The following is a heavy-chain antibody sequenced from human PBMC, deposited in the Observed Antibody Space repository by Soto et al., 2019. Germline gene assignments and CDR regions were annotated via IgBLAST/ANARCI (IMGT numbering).Heavy chain of an antibody. Sequence: EVQLLESWGGLVQPGGSLRLSCAASGFTFSSYAMTWVRQAPGKGLEWVSAISASGASTYYADSVKGRFTISRDNSKNTLYLQVNSLRAEDTAVYYCAKDPTRPIDYWGQGTLVTVSS. J-gene: IGHJ4*02. CDR3: AKDPTRPIDY. V-gene: IGHV3-23*01. CDR1: GFTFSSYA. CDR2: ISASGAST.